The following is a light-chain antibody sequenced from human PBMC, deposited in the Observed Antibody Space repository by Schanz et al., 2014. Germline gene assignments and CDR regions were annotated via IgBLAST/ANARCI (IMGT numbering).Light chain of an antibody. V-gene: IGKV3-11*01. CDR2: DAS. Sequence: VMTQSPATLSVSPGESATLSCRASQSVSSNLAWFQQKPGQAPRLLIYDASNRATGIPARFSGSGSGTDFTLTISSLEPEDFAVYYCQHRRTFGQGTKVEIK. CDR1: QSVSSN. J-gene: IGKJ1*01. CDR3: QHRRT.